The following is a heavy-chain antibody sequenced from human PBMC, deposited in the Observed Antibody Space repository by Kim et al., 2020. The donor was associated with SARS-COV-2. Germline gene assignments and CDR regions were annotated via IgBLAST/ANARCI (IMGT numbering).Heavy chain of an antibody. J-gene: IGHJ3*02. D-gene: IGHD3-22*01. Sequence: VDALKARFTVSGDNAKNTLYLQMNSLRAEDTAVYYCASRYYDSSGTAFDIWGQGTMVTVSS. V-gene: IGHV3-7*01. CDR3: ASRYYDSSGTAFDI.